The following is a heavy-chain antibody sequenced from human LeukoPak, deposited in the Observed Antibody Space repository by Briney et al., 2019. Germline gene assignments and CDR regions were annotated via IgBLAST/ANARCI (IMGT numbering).Heavy chain of an antibody. V-gene: IGHV3-66*02. D-gene: IGHD2-21*01. CDR2: VYSGDDGT. CDR1: GFTVFSDN. Sequence: GGSLRLSCAASGFTVFSDNMSWVRQSPGKGLEWVPVVYSGDDGTNYAESVRGRFTISRDNSKNTVYLQMNSLRVEDTGVYYCAKRSRGYYDYWGQGTLVTVSS. J-gene: IGHJ4*02. CDR3: AKRSRGYYDY.